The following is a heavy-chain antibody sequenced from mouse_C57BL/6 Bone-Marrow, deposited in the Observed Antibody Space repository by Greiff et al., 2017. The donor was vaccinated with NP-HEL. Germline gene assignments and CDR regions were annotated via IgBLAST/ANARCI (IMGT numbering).Heavy chain of an antibody. CDR3: ARSFLRSLYFDY. J-gene: IGHJ2*01. CDR1: GYAFSSYW. CDR2: IYPGDGDT. D-gene: IGHD1-1*01. Sequence: QVQLQQSGAELVKPGASVKISCKASGYAFSSYWMNWVKQRPGKGLEWIGQIYPGDGDTNYNGKFKGKATLTADKSSSTAYMQLSSLTSEDSAVYFCARSFLRSLYFDYWGQGTTLTVSS. V-gene: IGHV1-80*01.